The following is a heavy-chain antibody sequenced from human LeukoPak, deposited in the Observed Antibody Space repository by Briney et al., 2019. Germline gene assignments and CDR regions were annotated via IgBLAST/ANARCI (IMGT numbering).Heavy chain of an antibody. CDR2: IKQDESEK. Sequence: GGSLRLSCAASGFTFSSYWMSWVRQAPGKGLEWVANIKQDESEKYYVDSVKGRFTISRDNAKNSLYLQMNSLRAEDTAVYYCAREGIYSSGWYYFDYWGQGTLVTVSS. V-gene: IGHV3-7*01. D-gene: IGHD6-19*01. CDR3: AREGIYSSGWYYFDY. CDR1: GFTFSSYW. J-gene: IGHJ4*02.